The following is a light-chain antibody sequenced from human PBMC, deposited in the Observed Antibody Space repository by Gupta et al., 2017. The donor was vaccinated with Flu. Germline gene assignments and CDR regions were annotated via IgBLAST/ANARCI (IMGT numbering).Light chain of an antibody. CDR3: SSYAGSNTWV. CDR2: EVT. V-gene: IGLV2-8*01. CDR1: SSDVGGYDF. Sequence: QSALPQPPSASGSPGQSVTISCTGTSSDVGGYDFVSWYQQHPGKAPKLTIYEVTKRPSGVPDRFSGSKSGNTASLTVSGLQAEDEADYYCSSYAGSNTWVFGGGTKLTVL. J-gene: IGLJ3*02.